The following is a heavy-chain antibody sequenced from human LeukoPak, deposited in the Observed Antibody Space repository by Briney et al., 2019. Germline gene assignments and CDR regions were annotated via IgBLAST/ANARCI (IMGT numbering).Heavy chain of an antibody. D-gene: IGHD5-18*01. CDR2: INPNSGAT. J-gene: IGHJ4*02. V-gene: IGHV1-2*04. Sequence: GASVKVSCKASGYTFTGYYMHWVRQAPGQGLEWMGWINPNSGATNYAQKFQGWVTMTRDASISTAYMELNRLRSDDTAVYYCARDFRDTTMAPTLDYWGQGTLVTVSS. CDR1: GYTFTGYY. CDR3: ARDFRDTTMAPTLDY.